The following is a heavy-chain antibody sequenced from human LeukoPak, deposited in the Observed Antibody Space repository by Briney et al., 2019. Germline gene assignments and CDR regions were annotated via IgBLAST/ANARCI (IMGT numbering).Heavy chain of an antibody. V-gene: IGHV3-23*01. D-gene: IGHD1-26*01. J-gene: IGHJ4*02. Sequence: GGSLRLSCAASGFTFSSYAMSWVRQAPGKGLEWVSAISGSGGSTYYADFVKGRFTISRDNSKNTLYLQMNSLRAEDTAVYYCAKGPWELLLESGYYFDYWGQGTLVTVSS. CDR2: ISGSGGST. CDR3: AKGPWELLLESGYYFDY. CDR1: GFTFSSYA.